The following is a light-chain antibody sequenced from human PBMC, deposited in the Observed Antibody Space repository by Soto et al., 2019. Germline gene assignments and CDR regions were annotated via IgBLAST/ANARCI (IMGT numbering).Light chain of an antibody. CDR1: QSISNG. Sequence: EVVMTQSPATLSVSPGERATLSCRASQSISNGLAWYQQKPGQAPRLLIHGASTRATGISTRFSGSGSGTEFTLTISSLQSEDSAVYYCQQYNNWPPITFGQGTRREIK. J-gene: IGKJ5*01. CDR3: QQYNNWPPIT. CDR2: GAS. V-gene: IGKV3-15*01.